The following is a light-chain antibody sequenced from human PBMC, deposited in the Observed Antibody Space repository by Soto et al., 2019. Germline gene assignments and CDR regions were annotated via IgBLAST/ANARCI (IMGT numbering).Light chain of an antibody. Sequence: QSALTQPASVSGSPGQSITIYCTGTSSDVGSHNLVSWYQQHPGQAPKLMIYEVSKRPLGVSARFSASKSGNTASLTISGLQAEDEGDYYCCSYGGSRAVFGGGTQLTVL. J-gene: IGLJ7*01. V-gene: IGLV2-23*02. CDR1: SSDVGSHNL. CDR2: EVS. CDR3: CSYGGSRAV.